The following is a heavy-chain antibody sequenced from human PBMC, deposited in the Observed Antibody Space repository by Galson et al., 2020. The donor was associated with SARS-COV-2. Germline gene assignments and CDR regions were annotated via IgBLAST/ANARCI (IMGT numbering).Heavy chain of an antibody. Sequence: SETLSLTCTVSGVSIGSRTYYWGWIRQPPGKGLEWIGSMSHIGSTYYNPALKSRVTISIDTSKKQFSLKVNSVTAADTAVYYCARDEGGRDAARWESYGVDVWGQGITVTV. CDR3: ARDEGGRDAARWESYGVDV. CDR1: GVSIGSRTYY. D-gene: IGHD1-26*01. J-gene: IGHJ6*02. CDR2: MSHIGST. V-gene: IGHV4-39*07.